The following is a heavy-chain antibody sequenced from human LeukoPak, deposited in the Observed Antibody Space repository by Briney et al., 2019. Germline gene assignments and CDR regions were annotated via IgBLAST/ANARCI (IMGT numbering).Heavy chain of an antibody. CDR3: AKGSDRTGSYYRYYYYYYMDV. D-gene: IGHD3-10*01. CDR2: ISGSGGST. CDR1: GFTFSSYS. V-gene: IGHV3-23*01. J-gene: IGHJ6*03. Sequence: PGGSLRLSCAASGFTFSSYSMNWVRQAPGKGLEWVSAISGSGGSTYYADSVKGRFTISRDNSKNTLYLQMNSLRAEDTAVYYCAKGSDRTGSYYRYYYYYYMDVWGKGTTVTISS.